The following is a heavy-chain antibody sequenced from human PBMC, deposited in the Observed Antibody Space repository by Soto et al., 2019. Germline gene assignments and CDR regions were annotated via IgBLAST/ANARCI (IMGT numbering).Heavy chain of an antibody. V-gene: IGHV4-34*01. J-gene: IGHJ4*02. CDR1: GGSFSGYY. D-gene: IGHD3-16*01. CDR2: VNHSGST. Sequence: SETLSLTCAVYGGSFSGYYWSWIRQPPGKGLEWIGEVNHSGSTNYNPSLKSRVTISVDTSKNQFSLKLSSVTAPNRAVYYSARCYARNFDYWGQGTLVTVSS. CDR3: ARCYARNFDY.